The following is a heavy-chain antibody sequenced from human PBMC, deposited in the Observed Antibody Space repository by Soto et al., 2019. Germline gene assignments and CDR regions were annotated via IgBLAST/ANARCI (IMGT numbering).Heavy chain of an antibody. CDR3: ARDPPPPDY. Sequence: QVQLVQSGAEVKKPGASVKVSCKASGYTFASYAISWMRQAPGQGREWMGWISAYNGNTNYAQKLQGRVTMNTDTSTSTAYMELRSLRSDATAVYYCARDPPPPDYWGQGTLVTVSS. CDR2: ISAYNGNT. CDR1: GYTFASYA. J-gene: IGHJ4*02. V-gene: IGHV1-18*01.